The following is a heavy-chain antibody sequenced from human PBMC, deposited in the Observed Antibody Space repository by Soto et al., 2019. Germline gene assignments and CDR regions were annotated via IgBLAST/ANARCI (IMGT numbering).Heavy chain of an antibody. V-gene: IGHV3-23*01. CDR3: AKAARKRYYYYYGMDA. D-gene: IGHD6-6*01. J-gene: IGHJ6*02. CDR2: ISGSGGST. Sequence: PGGSLRLSCAASGFTFSSYAMSWVRQAPGKGLEWVSAISGSGGSTYYADSVKGRFTISRDNSKNTLYLQMNSLRAEDTAVYYCAKAARKRYYYYYGMDAWGQGTTVTVSS. CDR1: GFTFSSYA.